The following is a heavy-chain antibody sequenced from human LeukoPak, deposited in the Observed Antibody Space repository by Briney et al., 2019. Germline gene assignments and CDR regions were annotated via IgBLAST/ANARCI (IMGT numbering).Heavy chain of an antibody. CDR1: GYTFTDYF. D-gene: IGHD3-10*01. J-gene: IGHJ3*01. CDR3: ARVGFERPRSSITVVRGVIRPNAFDL. Sequence: ASVKVSCKASGYTFTDYFMHWVRQAPGQGLEWMGWINPNSGDTKYAQNFQGRVTMTRDTSIDTAYMDLSSLRSGDTAVYYCARVGFERPRSSITVVRGVIRPNAFDLWGQGTMATVSS. CDR2: INPNSGDT. V-gene: IGHV1-2*02.